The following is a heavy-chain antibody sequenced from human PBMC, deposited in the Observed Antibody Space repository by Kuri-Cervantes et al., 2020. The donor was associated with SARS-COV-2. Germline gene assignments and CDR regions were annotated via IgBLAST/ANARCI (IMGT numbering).Heavy chain of an antibody. D-gene: IGHD3-16*01. V-gene: IGHV4-61*01. CDR2: IYYSGST. CDR1: GGSVSSGSYY. CDR3: ARLFRGDFDY. J-gene: IGHJ4*02. Sequence: GSLRLSCTVSGGSVSSGSYYWSWIRQPPGKGLEWIGYIYYSGSTNYNPSLKSRVTISVDTSKNQFSLKLSSVTAADTAVYYCARLFRGDFDYWGQGTLVTVSS.